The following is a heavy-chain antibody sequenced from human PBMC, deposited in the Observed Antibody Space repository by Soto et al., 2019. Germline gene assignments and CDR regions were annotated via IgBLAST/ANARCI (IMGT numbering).Heavy chain of an antibody. CDR3: AKMGGEGGRTFDI. V-gene: IGHV3-9*01. J-gene: IGHJ3*02. D-gene: IGHD3-10*01. CDR1: GFTFDDYA. Sequence: EVQLVESGGGLVQPGRSLRLSCAASGFTFDDYAMHWVRQAPGKGLEWVSGISWNSGNIGYADSVKGRFTISRDNAKNSLYLQMNCLRAEDTALYYCAKMGGEGGRTFDIWGQGTMVTVSS. CDR2: ISWNSGNI.